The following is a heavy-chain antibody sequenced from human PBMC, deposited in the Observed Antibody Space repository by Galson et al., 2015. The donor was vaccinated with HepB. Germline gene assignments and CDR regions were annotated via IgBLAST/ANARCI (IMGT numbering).Heavy chain of an antibody. D-gene: IGHD1-20*01. V-gene: IGHV2-5*02. CDR1: GFSLSTSGVG. CDR3: AHSAHNWINFDY. J-gene: IGHJ4*02. Sequence: PALVKPPQTLTLTCPFFGFSLSTSGVGVGWIRQPPGKALEWLALIYWDDDKRYSPSLKSRLTITKDTSKNQVVLTMTNMDPVDTATYYCAHSAHNWINFDYWGQGTLVTVSS. CDR2: IYWDDDK.